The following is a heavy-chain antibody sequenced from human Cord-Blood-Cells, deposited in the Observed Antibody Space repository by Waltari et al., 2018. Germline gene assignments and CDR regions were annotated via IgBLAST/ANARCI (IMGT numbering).Heavy chain of an antibody. CDR2: INHSGST. J-gene: IGHJ4*02. CDR1: GGSFSGYY. D-gene: IGHD3-3*01. Sequence: QVQLQQWGAGLLKPSETLSLTCAVYGGSFSGYYWSWIHQPPGKGLEWIGEINHSGSTNYNPSLKSRVTISVDTSKNQFSLKLSSVTAADTAVYYCARNYDFWSGYVYYWGQGTLVTVSS. V-gene: IGHV4-34*01. CDR3: ARNYDFWSGYVYY.